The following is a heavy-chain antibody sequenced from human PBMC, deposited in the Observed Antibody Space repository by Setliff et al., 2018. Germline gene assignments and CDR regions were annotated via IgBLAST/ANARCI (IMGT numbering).Heavy chain of an antibody. J-gene: IGHJ4*02. CDR3: ARADSDSYYPYYFDF. CDR2: VSGSGMTR. Sequence: PGGSLRLSCAASGYIFADYGMSWVRQAPGKGLQWVSSVSGSGMTRDYTDSVKGRFTVSGDSSQNKIHLQMDSLRAEDTGKYFCARADSDSYYPYYFDFWGQGVLVTVSS. D-gene: IGHD3-22*01. CDR1: GYIFADYG. V-gene: IGHV3-23*01.